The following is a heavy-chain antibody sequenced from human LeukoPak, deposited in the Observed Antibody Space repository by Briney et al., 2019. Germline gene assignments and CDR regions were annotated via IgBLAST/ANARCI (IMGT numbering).Heavy chain of an antibody. CDR2: IYSGGST. Sequence: GGSLRLSCAASGFTVSSNYMSWVRQAPGKGLEWVSVIYSGGSTYYADFVKGRFTISRDNSKNTLYLQMNSLRAEDTAVYYCAKDWAAVAGNFDYWGQGTLVTVSS. D-gene: IGHD6-19*01. V-gene: IGHV3-53*01. CDR1: GFTVSSNY. J-gene: IGHJ4*02. CDR3: AKDWAAVAGNFDY.